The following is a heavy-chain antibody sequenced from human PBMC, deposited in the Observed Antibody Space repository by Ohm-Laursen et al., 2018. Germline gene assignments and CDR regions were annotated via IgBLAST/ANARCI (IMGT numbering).Heavy chain of an antibody. J-gene: IGHJ3*02. CDR3: ARGYYYDSSGYEHDAFDI. CDR1: GYTFTSYD. D-gene: IGHD3-22*01. V-gene: IGHV1-8*01. Sequence: GASVKVSCKASGYTFTSYDINWVRQATGQGLEWMGWMNPNSGNTGYAQKFQGRVTMTRNTSISTAYMELSSLRSEDTAVYYCARGYYYDSSGYEHDAFDIWGQGTMVTVSS. CDR2: MNPNSGNT.